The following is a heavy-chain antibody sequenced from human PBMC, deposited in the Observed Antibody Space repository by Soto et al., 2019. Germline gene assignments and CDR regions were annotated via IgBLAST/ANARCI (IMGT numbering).Heavy chain of an antibody. J-gene: IGHJ5*02. V-gene: IGHV1-18*01. D-gene: IGHD6-19*01. CDR1: GYTFTIYG. CDR2: ISAYNGNT. CDR3: AASGWSMNWFDP. Sequence: ASVKVSCKASGYTFTIYGISWVLQAPLQWLEWMGWISAYNGNTNYAQKLQGRVTMTTDTSTSTAYMELRSLRSDDTAVYYCAASGWSMNWFDPWGQGTLVTVSS.